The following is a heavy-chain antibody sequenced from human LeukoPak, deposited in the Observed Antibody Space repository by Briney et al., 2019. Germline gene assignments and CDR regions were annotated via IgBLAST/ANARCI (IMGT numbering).Heavy chain of an antibody. J-gene: IGHJ4*02. V-gene: IGHV3-33*01. CDR1: GFAFNTYA. CDR2: ICHDGSHK. CDR3: AREIFGSGSCPDF. Sequence: PGTSLRLSCAASGFAFNTYAMHWVRQAPGKGLEWVTLICHDGSHKFYIDSVRGRFTISRDNSKNTAYLQMNGLRAEDTAVYYCAREIFGSGSCPDFWGQGTLVTVSS. D-gene: IGHD3-10*01.